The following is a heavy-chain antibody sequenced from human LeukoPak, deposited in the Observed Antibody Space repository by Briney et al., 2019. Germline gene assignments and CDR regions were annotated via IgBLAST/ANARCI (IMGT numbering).Heavy chain of an antibody. CDR1: GYTFTGYY. V-gene: IGHV1-2*02. CDR3: ASRAAAGTYYFDY. CDR2: INPNSGGT. D-gene: IGHD6-13*01. Sequence: ASVKVSCKASGYTFTGYYMHWVRQAPGRGLEWMGWINPNSGGTNYAQKFQGRVTMTRDTSISTAYMELSRLRSDDTAVYYCASRAAAGTYYFDYWGQGTLVTVSS. J-gene: IGHJ4*02.